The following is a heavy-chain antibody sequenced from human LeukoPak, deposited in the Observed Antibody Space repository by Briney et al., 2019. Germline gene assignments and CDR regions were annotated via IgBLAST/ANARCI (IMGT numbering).Heavy chain of an antibody. CDR1: GGSISSGGYP. CDR2: IYHSGST. V-gene: IGHV4-30-2*01. Sequence: PSETPSLTCAVSGGSISSGGYPWSWIRQPPGKGLEWIGYIYHSGSTYYNPSLKSRVTISVDRSKNQFSLKLSSVTAADTAVYYCARGYRVNGTLKSIAVGFDYWGQGTLVTVSS. CDR3: ARGYRVNGTLKSIAVGFDY. J-gene: IGHJ4*02. D-gene: IGHD6-19*01.